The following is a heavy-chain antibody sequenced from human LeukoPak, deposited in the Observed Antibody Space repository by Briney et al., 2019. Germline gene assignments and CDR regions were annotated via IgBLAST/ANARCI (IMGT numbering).Heavy chain of an antibody. Sequence: ASVKVSCKVSGYTLTELSMHWVRQAPGKGLEWMGGFDPEDGETIYAQKFQGRVTMTEDTSTDTAYMELSSLRSEDMAVYYCARALYYYDSSGFDPWGQGTLVTVSS. CDR2: FDPEDGET. V-gene: IGHV1-24*01. CDR3: ARALYYYDSSGFDP. CDR1: GYTLTELS. J-gene: IGHJ5*02. D-gene: IGHD3-22*01.